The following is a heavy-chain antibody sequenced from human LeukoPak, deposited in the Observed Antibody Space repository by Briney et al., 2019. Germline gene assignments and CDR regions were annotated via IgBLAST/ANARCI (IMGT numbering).Heavy chain of an antibody. Sequence: SETLSLTCTVSGGSISSYYWSWIRQPPGKGLEWIGNIYYSGSTNYNPSLKSRVTISVDTSKNQFSLKLSSVTAADTAVYYCARHKRYCSGGSCYTDWFDPWGQGTLVTVSS. V-gene: IGHV4-59*08. CDR3: ARHKRYCSGGSCYTDWFDP. D-gene: IGHD2-15*01. J-gene: IGHJ5*02. CDR2: IYYSGST. CDR1: GGSISSYY.